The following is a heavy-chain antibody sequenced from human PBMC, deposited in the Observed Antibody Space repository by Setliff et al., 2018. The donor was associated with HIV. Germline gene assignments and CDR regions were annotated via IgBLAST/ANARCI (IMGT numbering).Heavy chain of an antibody. CDR3: TKDHLSGWASDC. V-gene: IGHV7-4-1*02. J-gene: IGHJ4*02. CDR2: INTETGNP. Sequence: PSVKVSCKASGYTLTTYGISWVRQAPGQGPEWMGWINTETGNPMYAQGFTGRFVFSLDTSVSTAYLQINSLRVEDTAMYYCTKDHLSGWASDCWGQGTLVTVSS. D-gene: IGHD6-19*01. CDR1: GYTLTTYG.